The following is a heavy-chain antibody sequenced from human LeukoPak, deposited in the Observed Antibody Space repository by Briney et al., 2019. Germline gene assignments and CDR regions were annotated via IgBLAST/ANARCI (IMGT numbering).Heavy chain of an antibody. D-gene: IGHD6-6*01. V-gene: IGHV3-72*01. CDR2: SRDKGNRYTT. J-gene: IGHJ4*02. Sequence: GGSLRLSCAASGFTFSDHYIDWVRQAPGKGLEWVGRSRDKGNRYTTAYAASVRGRFTISRDDSKNSLYLQMNSLKIEDTAVYYCTRLGIAPRDFDYWGQGTLVTVSP. CDR1: GFTFSDHY. CDR3: TRLGIAPRDFDY.